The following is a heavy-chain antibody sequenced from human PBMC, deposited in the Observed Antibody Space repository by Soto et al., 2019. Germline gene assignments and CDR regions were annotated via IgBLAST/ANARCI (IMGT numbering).Heavy chain of an antibody. CDR2: INSDGSST. V-gene: IGHV3-74*01. Sequence: GSLRLSCAASGFTFSSYWMHWVRQAPGKGLVWVSRINSDGSSTSYADSVKGRFTISRDNAKNTLYLQMNSLRAEDTAVYYCASVLNIYYYYYMDVWGKGTTVTVSS. CDR1: GFTFSSYW. CDR3: ASVLNIYYYYYMDV. J-gene: IGHJ6*03.